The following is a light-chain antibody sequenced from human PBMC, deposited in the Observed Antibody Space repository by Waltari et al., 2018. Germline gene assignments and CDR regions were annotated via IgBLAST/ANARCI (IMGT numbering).Light chain of an antibody. J-gene: IGKJ4*01. V-gene: IGKV1-39*01. CDR3: QQSFTTPLT. Sequence: DRVTITCRAGQSISSYLNWYQQKPGMAPKLLIYASSTLQTGVPSRFSGSGSGTDFTLTISSLQPEDFATYYCQQSFTTPLTFGGGTKVEIK. CDR2: ASS. CDR1: QSISSY.